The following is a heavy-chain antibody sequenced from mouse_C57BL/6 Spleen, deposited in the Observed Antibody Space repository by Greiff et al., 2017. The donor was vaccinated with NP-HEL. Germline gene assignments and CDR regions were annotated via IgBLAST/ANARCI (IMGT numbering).Heavy chain of an antibody. V-gene: IGHV1-47*01. CDR2: FHPYNDDT. Sequence: QVQLKQSGAELVKPGASVKMSCKASGYTFTTYPIEWMKQNHGKSLEWIGNFHPYNDDTKYNEKFKGKATLTVEKSSSTVYLELSRLTSDDSAVYYCARPGDDYGYWYFDVWGTGTTVTVSS. D-gene: IGHD2-4*01. J-gene: IGHJ1*03. CDR1: GYTFTTYP. CDR3: ARPGDDYGYWYFDV.